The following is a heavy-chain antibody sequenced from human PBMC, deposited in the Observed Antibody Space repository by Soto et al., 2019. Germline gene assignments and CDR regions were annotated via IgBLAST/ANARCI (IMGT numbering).Heavy chain of an antibody. J-gene: IGHJ4*02. Sequence: QVQRVESGGGLVKPGGSLRLSCAASGFTFSDYCMSWIRQAPGKGLEWVSYISSSSSYTNYADSVKGRFTISRDDAKNSLYLQMNSLRAEDTAVYYCARDHHRYSGYDYVDYWGQGSLVAVSS. CDR2: ISSSSSYT. D-gene: IGHD5-12*01. CDR3: ARDHHRYSGYDYVDY. V-gene: IGHV3-11*05. CDR1: GFTFSDYC.